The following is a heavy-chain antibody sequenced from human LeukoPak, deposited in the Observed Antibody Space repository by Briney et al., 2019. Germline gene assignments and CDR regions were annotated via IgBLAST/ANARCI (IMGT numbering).Heavy chain of an antibody. CDR3: AREGADYYGSGSYGNWFDP. Sequence: SVKVSCKASGGTFSGYAISWVRQAPGQGLEWMGGIIPIFGTANYAQKFQGRVTITTDESTSTAYMELSSLRSEDTAVYYCAREGADYYGSGSYGNWFDPWGQGTLVTVS. V-gene: IGHV1-69*05. CDR2: IIPIFGTA. J-gene: IGHJ5*02. D-gene: IGHD3-10*01. CDR1: GGTFSGYA.